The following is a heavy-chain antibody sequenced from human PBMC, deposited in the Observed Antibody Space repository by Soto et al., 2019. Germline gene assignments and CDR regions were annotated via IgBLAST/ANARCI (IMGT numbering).Heavy chain of an antibody. J-gene: IGHJ6*02. D-gene: IGHD2-2*01. V-gene: IGHV4-39*01. CDR3: ARLGGYCSTTGCYGYYAIDA. Sequence: PSETLSLTCTVSGGSISSSNYYWGWIRQPPGKGLEWIGSIYYSGNTYYNPSLKSRVTMSVDTSKNQFSLKLSSVTAADTAVYYCARLGGYCSTTGCYGYYAIDAWGQGTTVT. CDR2: IYYSGNT. CDR1: GGSISSSNYY.